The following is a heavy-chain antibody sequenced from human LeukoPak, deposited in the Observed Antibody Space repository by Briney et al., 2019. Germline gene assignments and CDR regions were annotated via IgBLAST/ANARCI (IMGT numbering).Heavy chain of an antibody. CDR1: GGSVSSGSYY. D-gene: IGHD4-17*01. CDR2: VYYSGST. CDR3: ARDRASTVTTYDAFDI. Sequence: SETLSLTCTVSGGSVSSGSYYWSWLRQPPGKGLEWIGSVYYSGSTNYNPSLKSRVTISVDTSKNQFSLKLSSVTAADTAVYYCARDRASTVTTYDAFDIWGQGTMVTVSS. V-gene: IGHV4-61*01. J-gene: IGHJ3*02.